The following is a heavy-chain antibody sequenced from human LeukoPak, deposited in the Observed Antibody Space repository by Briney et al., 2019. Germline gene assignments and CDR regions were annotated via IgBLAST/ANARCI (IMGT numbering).Heavy chain of an antibody. Sequence: ASVKVSCKASGYTFTSYAMHWVRQAPGQRLEWMGWINAGSGNTKYSQKFQGRVTITRDTSASTAYMELSSLRSEDTAVYYCARSDVVVTATIDYWGQGTLVTVSS. D-gene: IGHD2-21*02. V-gene: IGHV1-3*01. J-gene: IGHJ4*02. CDR3: ARSDVVVTATIDY. CDR1: GYTFTSYA. CDR2: INAGSGNT.